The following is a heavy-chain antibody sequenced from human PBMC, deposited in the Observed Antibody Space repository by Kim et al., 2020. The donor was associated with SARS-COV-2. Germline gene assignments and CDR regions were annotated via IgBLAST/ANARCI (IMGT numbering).Heavy chain of an antibody. D-gene: IGHD5-18*01. CDR1: GGSISSSSYY. CDR3: ARLRFQPWITAMVSHYFDY. Sequence: SETLSLTCTVSGGSISSSSYYWGWIRQPPGKGLEWIGSIYYSGSTYYNPSLKSRVTISVDTSKNQFSLKLSSVTAADTAVYYCARLRFQPWITAMVSHYFDYWGQGTLVTVSS. J-gene: IGHJ4*02. CDR2: IYYSGST. V-gene: IGHV4-39*01.